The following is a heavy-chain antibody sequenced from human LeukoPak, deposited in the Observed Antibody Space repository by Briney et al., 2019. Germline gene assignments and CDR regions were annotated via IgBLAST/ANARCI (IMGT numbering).Heavy chain of an antibody. J-gene: IGHJ4*02. CDR1: GFKFTSYS. V-gene: IGHV3-48*04. CDR2: ISSSGSPI. CDR3: ARGSRFDY. Sequence: GGSLRLSCAASGFKFTSYSMNWVRQAPGKGLEWISYISSSGSPIYYADSVKGRFTISRDDAKKSSDLQMTNLTAEDTAIYFCARGSRFDYWGQGAPVTVSS.